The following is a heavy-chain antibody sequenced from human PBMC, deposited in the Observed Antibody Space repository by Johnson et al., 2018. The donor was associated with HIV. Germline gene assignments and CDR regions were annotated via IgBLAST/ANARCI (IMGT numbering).Heavy chain of an antibody. V-gene: IGHV3-30*04. J-gene: IGHJ3*02. D-gene: IGHD3-10*01. CDR1: GITFSSYA. CDR2: ISYDGSNK. CDR3: AKDQRFRELLLYGAFDI. Sequence: QVQLVESGGGVVQPGRSLRLSCAASGITFSSYAMHWVRQAPGKGLEWVAVISYDGSNKYYADSVKGRFTISRDNSKNTLYLQMNSLRAEDTAVYYCAKDQRFRELLLYGAFDIWGQGTMVTVSS.